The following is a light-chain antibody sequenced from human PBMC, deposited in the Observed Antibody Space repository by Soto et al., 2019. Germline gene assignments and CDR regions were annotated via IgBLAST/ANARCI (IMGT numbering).Light chain of an antibody. CDR1: QDISNY. J-gene: IGKJ1*01. CDR2: AAS. CDR3: QHYHIYSEA. V-gene: IGKV1-16*01. Sequence: DNDICQTPCSISASVGDRVTITCQASQDISNYLNWYQQKPGKAPELLIYAASTLQSGVPSRFSGSGSGTEFTLTISSLQADDFATYYCQHYHIYSEAFGQGTKVDI.